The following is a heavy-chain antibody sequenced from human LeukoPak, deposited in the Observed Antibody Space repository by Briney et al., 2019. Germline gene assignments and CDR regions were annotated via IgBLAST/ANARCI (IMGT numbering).Heavy chain of an antibody. Sequence: QPGRSLRLSCAASGFTFSSYGMHWVRQAPGKGLEWVAVIWYDGSNKYYADSVKGRFTISRDNSKNTLYLQMNSLRAEDTAVYYCARDHSSSWSLDYWGQGTLVTVSS. J-gene: IGHJ4*02. D-gene: IGHD6-13*01. CDR1: GFTFSSYG. V-gene: IGHV3-33*01. CDR3: ARDHSSSWSLDY. CDR2: IWYDGSNK.